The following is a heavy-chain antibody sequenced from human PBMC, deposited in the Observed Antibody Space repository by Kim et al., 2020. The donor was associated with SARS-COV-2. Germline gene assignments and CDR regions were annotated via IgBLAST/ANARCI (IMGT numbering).Heavy chain of an antibody. D-gene: IGHD2-15*01. CDR2: IDPSDSYT. J-gene: IGHJ3*02. CDR1: GYSFTSYW. V-gene: IGHV5-10-1*01. CDR3: AKGDTIVVVVAATRAFDI. Sequence: GESLKISCKGSGYSFTSYWISWVRQMPGKGLEWMGRIDPSDSYTNYSPSFQGHVTISADKSISTAYLQWSSLKASDTAMYYCAKGDTIVVVVAATRAFDIWGQGTMVTVSS.